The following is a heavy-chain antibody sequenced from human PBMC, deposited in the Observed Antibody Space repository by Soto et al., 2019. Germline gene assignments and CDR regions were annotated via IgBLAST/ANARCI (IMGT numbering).Heavy chain of an antibody. D-gene: IGHD2-21*02. CDR3: ARAERTLVTSYGLDV. CDR1: GGTFSGFY. V-gene: IGHV4-34*01. CDR2: INHSGTT. Sequence: SETLSLTCAVSGGTFSGFYWTWIRQPPGEGLEWIGEINHSGTTNFNPSLRSRLTISLDSSKKHFSLKLTSMTAADAAVYYCARAERTLVTSYGLDVWGEGATVTVSS. J-gene: IGHJ6*04.